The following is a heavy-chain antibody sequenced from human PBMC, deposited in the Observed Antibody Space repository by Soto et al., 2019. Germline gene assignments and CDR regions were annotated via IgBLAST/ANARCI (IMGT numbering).Heavy chain of an antibody. J-gene: IGHJ6*02. D-gene: IGHD6-13*01. CDR2: IYPGDSDT. CDR3: ASSSGELVPWDYYYYGMDV. Sequence: PGESLKISCKGSGYSFTSYWIGWVRQMPGKGLEWMGIIYPGDSDTRYSPSFQGQVTISADKSISTAYLQWSSLKASDTAMYYCASSSGELVPWDYYYYGMDVWGQGTTVTVSS. V-gene: IGHV5-51*01. CDR1: GYSFTSYW.